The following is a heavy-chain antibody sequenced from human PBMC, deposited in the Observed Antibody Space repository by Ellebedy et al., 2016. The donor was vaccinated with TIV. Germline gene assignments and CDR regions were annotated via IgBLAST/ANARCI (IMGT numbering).Heavy chain of an antibody. Sequence: SVKVSCXASGGTFSSYAISWVRQAPGQGLEWMGGIIPIFGTANYAQKFQERVTITRDMSTSTAYMELSSLRSEDTAVYYCAADPGGVAYWGQGTLVTVSS. CDR1: GGTFSSYA. V-gene: IGHV1-69*05. CDR2: IIPIFGTA. D-gene: IGHD1-26*01. CDR3: AADPGGVAY. J-gene: IGHJ4*02.